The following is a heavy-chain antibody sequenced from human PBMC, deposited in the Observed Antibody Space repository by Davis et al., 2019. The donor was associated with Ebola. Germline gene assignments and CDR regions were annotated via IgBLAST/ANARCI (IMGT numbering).Heavy chain of an antibody. CDR2: ISWNSGSI. D-gene: IGHD1-1*01. V-gene: IGHV3-9*01. CDR3: ARAQFPTTSDH. CDR1: GFTFDDYA. Sequence: SLKISCAASGFTFDDYAMHWVRQAPGKGLEWVSGISWNSGSIGYADSVKGRFTISRDNAKNSLFLQMDSLRAEDTAVYYCARAQFPTTSDHWGQGTLVTVSS. J-gene: IGHJ4*02.